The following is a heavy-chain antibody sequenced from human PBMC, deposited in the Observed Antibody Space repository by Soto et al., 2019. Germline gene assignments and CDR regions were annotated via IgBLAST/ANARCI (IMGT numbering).Heavy chain of an antibody. J-gene: IGHJ4*02. Sequence: QVQLVQSGAEVKKPGASVKVSCKASGYTFTSYGISWVRQAPGQGLEWMGWINPYNGNTNYAQKLQGRVTMTTDTSTNTANMRLRSMRSDDSAVYYVARDSFGMDYWGQGTLVTVSS. CDR2: INPYNGNT. CDR1: GYTFTSYG. V-gene: IGHV1-18*01. D-gene: IGHD3-16*01. CDR3: ARDSFGMDY.